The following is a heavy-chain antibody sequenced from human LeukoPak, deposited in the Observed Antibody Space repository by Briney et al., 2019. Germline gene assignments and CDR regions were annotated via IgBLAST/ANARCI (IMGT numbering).Heavy chain of an antibody. CDR2: INHSGST. Sequence: PSETLSLTCAVYGGSFSGYYWSWIRQPPGKGLEWIGEINHSGSTNYNPSLKSRVTISVDTSKNQFSLKLSSVTAADTAVYYCVTLRKRGGAFDNWGQGTMVTVSS. V-gene: IGHV4-34*01. CDR3: VTLRKRGGAFDN. CDR1: GGSFSGYY. J-gene: IGHJ3*02.